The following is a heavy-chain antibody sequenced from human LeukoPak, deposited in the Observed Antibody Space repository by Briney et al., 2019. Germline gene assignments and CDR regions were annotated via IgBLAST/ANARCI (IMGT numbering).Heavy chain of an antibody. V-gene: IGHV3-23*01. Sequence: GGSLRLSCAASGFTFSSYAMSWVRQAPGKGLGWVSAISGSGGSTYYADSVKGRFTISRDNSKNTLYLQMDSLRAEDTAVYYCAKLFYDITGYSPYFDYWGLGTLVAVSS. CDR3: AKLFYDITGYSPYFDY. CDR1: GFTFSSYA. D-gene: IGHD3-22*01. J-gene: IGHJ4*02. CDR2: ISGSGGST.